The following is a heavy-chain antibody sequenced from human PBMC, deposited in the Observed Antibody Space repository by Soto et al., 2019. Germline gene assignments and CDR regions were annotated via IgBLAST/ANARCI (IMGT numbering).Heavy chain of an antibody. J-gene: IGHJ5*02. CDR1: GGTFNNNA. D-gene: IGHD3-16*01. CDR3: ARLDSSSFEGGEWLDP. Sequence: QVQLVQSGAEVKTPGSSVKVSCKASGGTFNNNAINWVRQAPGQGLEWMGRFIPMFDITDYAQKFQGRVTLTADEPTGTTYMELHSLRSEDTAVYYCARLDSSSFEGGEWLDPWGQGTLVTVSS. V-gene: IGHV1-69*01. CDR2: FIPMFDIT.